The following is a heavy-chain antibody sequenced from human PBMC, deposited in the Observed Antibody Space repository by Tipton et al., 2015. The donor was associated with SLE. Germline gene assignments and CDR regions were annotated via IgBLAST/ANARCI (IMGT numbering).Heavy chain of an antibody. V-gene: IGHV4-31*03. CDR2: MYYRGNT. CDR3: ARARGYYDSSGDAFDI. Sequence: TLSLTCTVSGGSISSGGYYWSWIRQHPGKGLEWIGYMYYRGNTYYNPSLKSRVTILTDTSKNQFSLKLSSVTAADTAVYYCARARGYYDSSGDAFDIWGQGTMVTVSS. CDR1: GGSISSGGYY. J-gene: IGHJ3*02. D-gene: IGHD3-22*01.